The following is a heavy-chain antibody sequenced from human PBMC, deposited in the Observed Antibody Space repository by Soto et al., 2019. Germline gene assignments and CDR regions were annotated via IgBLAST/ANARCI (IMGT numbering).Heavy chain of an antibody. CDR3: ARDLRVLYYYDSSGPLDAFDI. J-gene: IGHJ3*02. V-gene: IGHV1-69*13. CDR2: IIPIFGTA. CDR1: GGTFSSYA. Sequence: SVKVSCKASGGTFSSYAISWVRQAPGQGLEWMGGIIPIFGTANYAQKFQGRVTITADESTSTAYMELSSLRSEGTAVYYCARDLRVLYYYDSSGPLDAFDIWGQGTMVTVS. D-gene: IGHD3-22*01.